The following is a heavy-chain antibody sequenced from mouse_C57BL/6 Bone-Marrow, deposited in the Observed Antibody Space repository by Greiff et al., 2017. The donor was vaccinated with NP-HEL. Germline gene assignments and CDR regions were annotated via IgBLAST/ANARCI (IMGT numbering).Heavy chain of an antibody. D-gene: IGHD2-5*01. J-gene: IGHJ3*01. V-gene: IGHV1-66*01. CDR1: GYSFTSYY. CDR2: IYPGSGNT. CDR3: ARDYSNYIFAY. Sequence: VQRVESGPELVKPGASVKISCKASGYSFTSYYIHWVKQRPGQGLEWIGWIYPGSGNTKYNEKFKGKATLTADTSSSTAYMQLSSLTSEDSAVYYCARDYSNYIFAYWGQGTLVTVSA.